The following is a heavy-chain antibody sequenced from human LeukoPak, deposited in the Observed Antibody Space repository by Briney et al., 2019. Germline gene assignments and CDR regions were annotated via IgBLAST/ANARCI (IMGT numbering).Heavy chain of an antibody. CDR3: ARVMGRYCSSTSCYVDY. Sequence: GGSLRLSCAASGFTFSNYGMSWVRQAPGKGLEWVSAISGSGGSTYYADSVKGRFTISRDNSKNTLYLQMNSLRAEDTAVYYCARVMGRYCSSTSCYVDYWGQGTLVTVSS. J-gene: IGHJ4*02. D-gene: IGHD2-2*01. CDR2: ISGSGGST. V-gene: IGHV3-23*01. CDR1: GFTFSNYG.